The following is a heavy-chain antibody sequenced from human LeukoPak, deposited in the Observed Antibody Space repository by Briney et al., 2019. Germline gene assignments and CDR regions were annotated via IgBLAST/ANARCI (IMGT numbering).Heavy chain of an antibody. CDR2: ISWNSGSI. D-gene: IGHD3-22*01. CDR3: ARRPLYYDSSGYYFYYYGMDV. J-gene: IGHJ6*02. V-gene: IGHV3-9*01. CDR1: GFTFDDYA. Sequence: GRSLRLSCAASGFTFDDYAMHWVRQAPGKGLEWVSGISWNSGSIGYADSVKGRFTISRDNSKNTLYLQMNSLRAEDTAVYYCARRPLYYDSSGYYFYYYGMDVWGQGTTVTVSS.